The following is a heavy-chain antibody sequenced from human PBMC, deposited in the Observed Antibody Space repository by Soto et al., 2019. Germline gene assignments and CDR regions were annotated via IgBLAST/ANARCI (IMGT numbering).Heavy chain of an antibody. CDR3: ARAERVPDILTGFISCGVP. CDR2: IYPGDSDT. J-gene: IGHJ5*02. CDR1: GYSFTSYW. Sequence: GESLKISCKGSGYSFTSYWIGWVRQMPGKGLEWMGIIYPGDSDTRYSPSFQGQVTISADKSIRTAYLQWSSLNASDTAMYYCARAERVPDILTGFISCGVPWGQGTLVTVSS. V-gene: IGHV5-51*01. D-gene: IGHD3-9*01.